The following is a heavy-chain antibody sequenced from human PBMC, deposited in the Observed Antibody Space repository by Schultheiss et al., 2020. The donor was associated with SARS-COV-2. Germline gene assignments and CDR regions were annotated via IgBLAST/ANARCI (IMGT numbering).Heavy chain of an antibody. D-gene: IGHD2-21*01. Sequence: SETLSLTCTVSGVSISSGGYYWSWLRQHPGKGLEWIGYIYYSGSTNYNPSLKSRVTISVDTSKNQFSLKLSSVTAADTAVYYCTRVSRYCGGDCSDAFDIWGQGTMVTVSS. CDR2: IYYSGST. V-gene: IGHV4-61*08. CDR1: GVSISSGGYY. CDR3: TRVSRYCGGDCSDAFDI. J-gene: IGHJ3*02.